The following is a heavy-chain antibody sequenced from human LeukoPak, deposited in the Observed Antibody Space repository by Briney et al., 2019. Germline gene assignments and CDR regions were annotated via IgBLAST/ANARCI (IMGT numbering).Heavy chain of an antibody. V-gene: IGHV4-34*01. CDR3: ASDGPYDSGAFHF. CDR1: GGSFSGYY. Sequence: SETLSLTCAVYGGSFSGYYWSWIRQPPGKGLEWIGEINHSGSTNYNPSLKSRVTISVDTSKNQFSLKLSSVTAADTAVYYCASDGPYDSGAFHFWGQGTMVTVSS. CDR2: INHSGST. D-gene: IGHD3-22*01. J-gene: IGHJ3*01.